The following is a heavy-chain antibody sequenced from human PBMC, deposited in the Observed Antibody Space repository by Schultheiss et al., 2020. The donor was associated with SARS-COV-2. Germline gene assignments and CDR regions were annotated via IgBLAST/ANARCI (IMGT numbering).Heavy chain of an antibody. D-gene: IGHD6-13*01. J-gene: IGHJ3*02. CDR3: ARERLGYSSYDAFDI. V-gene: IGHV3-21*01. Sequence: GESLKISCAASGFTFSSYSMNWVRQAPGKGLEWVSSISSSSSYIYYADSVKGRFTISRDNSKNTLYLQMNSLRAEDTAVYYCARERLGYSSYDAFDIWGQGTMVTVSS. CDR2: ISSSSSYI. CDR1: GFTFSSYS.